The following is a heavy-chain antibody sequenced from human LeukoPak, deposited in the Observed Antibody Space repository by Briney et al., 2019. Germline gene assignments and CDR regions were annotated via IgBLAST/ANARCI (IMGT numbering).Heavy chain of an antibody. CDR3: ARDVGLQNAFDI. CDR2: INPNSGGT. V-gene: IGHV1-2*02. J-gene: IGHJ3*02. CDR1: GYTFTGYY. D-gene: IGHD5-24*01. Sequence: GASVKVSCKASGYTFTGYYKHWVRQAPGQGLEWMGWINPNSGGTNYAQKFQGRVTMTRDTSISTAYMELSRLRSDDTAVYYCARDVGLQNAFDIWGQGTKVTVSS.